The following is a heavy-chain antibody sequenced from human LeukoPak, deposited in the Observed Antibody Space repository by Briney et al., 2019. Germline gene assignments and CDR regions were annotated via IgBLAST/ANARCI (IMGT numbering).Heavy chain of an antibody. V-gene: IGHV1-69*05. Sequence: SVKVSCKASGGTFSSYAISWVRQAPGQGLEWMGGIIPIFGTANYAQKFQGRVTITRDTSASTAYMELSSLRSEDTAVYYCAREAGLRFGELSPPDYWGQGTLVTVSS. CDR1: GGTFSSYA. D-gene: IGHD3-10*01. J-gene: IGHJ4*02. CDR2: IIPIFGTA. CDR3: AREAGLRFGELSPPDY.